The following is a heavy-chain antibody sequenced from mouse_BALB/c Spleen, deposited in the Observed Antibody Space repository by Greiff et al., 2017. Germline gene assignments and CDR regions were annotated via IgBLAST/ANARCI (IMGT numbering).Heavy chain of an antibody. CDR1: GYAFTNYL. CDR2: ILPGSGST. V-gene: IGHV1-54*02. CDR3: ARMGD. Sequence: VQLQQSGAELVRPGTSVKVSCKASGYAFTNYLIEWVKQRPGHGLEWIGEILPGSGSTNYNEKFKGKATFTADTSSNTAYMQLSSLTSEDSAVYYCARMGDWGQGTTLTVSS. J-gene: IGHJ2*01. D-gene: IGHD2-3*01.